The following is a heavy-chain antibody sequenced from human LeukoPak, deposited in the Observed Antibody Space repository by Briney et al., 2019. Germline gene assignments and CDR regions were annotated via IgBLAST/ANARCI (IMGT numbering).Heavy chain of an antibody. CDR1: GDSVTSSY. V-gene: IGHV4-59*08. Sequence: SETLSLTCSVSGDSVTSSYLSWIRQPPGKELEWIGYISYTADSNYNPSLKSRVTISTDTSKNQFSLKLSSVTATDTAVYYCATSSHSGSYRAHWGQGTLVTVSS. CDR2: ISYTADS. CDR3: ATSSHSGSYRAH. J-gene: IGHJ4*02. D-gene: IGHD3-10*01.